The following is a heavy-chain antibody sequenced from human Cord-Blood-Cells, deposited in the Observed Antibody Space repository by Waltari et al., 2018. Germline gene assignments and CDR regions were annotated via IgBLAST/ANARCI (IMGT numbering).Heavy chain of an antibody. CDR1: GFTFSSYS. J-gene: IGHJ3*02. V-gene: IGHV3-21*01. CDR3: ARDLKRGYSYGFDAFDI. CDR2: ISSSSSYI. D-gene: IGHD5-18*01. Sequence: EVQLVESGGGLVKPGGSLRLYCAASGFTFSSYSMHWVRQDPGKGLEWVSSISSSSSYIYYADSVKGRFTISRDNAKNSLYLQMNSLRAEDTAVYYCARDLKRGYSYGFDAFDIWGQGTMVTVSS.